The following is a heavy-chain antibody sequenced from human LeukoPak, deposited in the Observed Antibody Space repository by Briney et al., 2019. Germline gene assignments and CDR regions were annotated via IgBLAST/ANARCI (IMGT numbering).Heavy chain of an antibody. CDR3: ARAWSYSTGWYNY. D-gene: IGHD6-19*01. J-gene: IGHJ4*02. Sequence: GGSLRLSCATSGFSFSISELSWVRQAPGKGLEWVANIKQDGSEKYYVDSVKGRFTISRDNAKNSLYLQMNSLRVEDTAVYYCARAWSYSTGWYNYWGQGTLVTVSS. CDR2: IKQDGSEK. V-gene: IGHV3-7*04. CDR1: GFSFSISE.